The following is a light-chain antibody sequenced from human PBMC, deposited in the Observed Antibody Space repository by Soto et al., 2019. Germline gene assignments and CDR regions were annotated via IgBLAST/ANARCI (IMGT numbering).Light chain of an antibody. Sequence: EVLMTQSPATLSVSPGERVILSCRASQRISNDLACYQQKAGQAPRLLIYDASTRATGIPDRLSGSGSGTDFTLTISRLEPEDFAVYYRQQYDNSPLTFGGGTKVDIK. CDR3: QQYDNSPLT. CDR2: DAS. J-gene: IGKJ4*01. CDR1: QRISND. V-gene: IGKV3-15*01.